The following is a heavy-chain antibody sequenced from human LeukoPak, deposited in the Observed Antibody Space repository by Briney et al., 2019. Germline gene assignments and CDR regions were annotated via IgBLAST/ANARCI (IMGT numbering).Heavy chain of an antibody. D-gene: IGHD2-21*02. Sequence: PSETLSLTCAVSGASVSSDGFWWNWVRQPPGKGLEWIGYVYHSGSTNYNPFLKSRVTISVDTSKNQFSLKLTSVTAADTAVYFCARERTAGREFDYWGQGTLVTVSS. CDR2: VYHSGST. CDR1: GASVSSDGFW. CDR3: ARERTAGREFDY. V-gene: IGHV4-61*08. J-gene: IGHJ4*02.